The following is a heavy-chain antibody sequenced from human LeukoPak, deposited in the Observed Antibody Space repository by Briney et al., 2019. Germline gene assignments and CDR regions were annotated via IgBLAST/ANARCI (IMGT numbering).Heavy chain of an antibody. D-gene: IGHD5-24*01. Sequence: GESLKISCKGSGYSFTNYWIGWVRQMPGKGLEWGGIIYPGDSDTRYSPSFQGQVTMSADKSISTAYLQWSSLEASDTAMYYCARAVEMATKRGYFDQWGQGTLVTVSS. CDR3: ARAVEMATKRGYFDQ. CDR1: GYSFTNYW. V-gene: IGHV5-51*01. CDR2: IYPGDSDT. J-gene: IGHJ4*02.